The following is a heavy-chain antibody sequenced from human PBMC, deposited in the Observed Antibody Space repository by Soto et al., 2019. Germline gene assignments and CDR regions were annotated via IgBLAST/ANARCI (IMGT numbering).Heavy chain of an antibody. CDR2: IYYSGNT. Sequence: PSETLSLTCTVSGASVSSGGYYWSWIRQYPGKGLEWIGYIYYSGNTYYNPSLESRVTISVDTSKNQFSLKLSSVTAADTAMYYCARDLYSSGWYTDHWGRGTLVTVS. V-gene: IGHV4-31*03. J-gene: IGHJ4*02. CDR3: ARDLYSSGWYTDH. D-gene: IGHD6-19*01. CDR1: GASVSSGGYY.